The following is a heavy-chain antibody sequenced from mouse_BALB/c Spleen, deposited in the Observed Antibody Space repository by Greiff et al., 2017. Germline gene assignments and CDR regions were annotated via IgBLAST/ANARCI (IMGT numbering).Heavy chain of an antibody. CDR1: GFTFSSFG. Sequence: EVQRVESGGGLVQPGGSRKLSCAASGFTFSSFGMHWVRQAPEKGLEWVAYISSGSSTIYYADTVKGRFTISRDNPKNTLFLQMTSLRSEDTAMYYCARRAYGNYGCFDYWGQGTTLTVSS. CDR3: ARRAYGNYGCFDY. CDR2: ISSGSSTI. J-gene: IGHJ2*01. D-gene: IGHD2-10*02. V-gene: IGHV5-17*02.